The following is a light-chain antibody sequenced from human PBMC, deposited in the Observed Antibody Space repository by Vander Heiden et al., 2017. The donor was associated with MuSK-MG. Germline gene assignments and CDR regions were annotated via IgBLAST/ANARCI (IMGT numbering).Light chain of an antibody. Sequence: EIVMTQTPLSLSVTRGQQASISCTSSQSLVWSDGMIYLCWYLQKPGQPPHLLIYAASNRGSGVPDRFSGSGSGTEFTLKISRVEAEDVGTYYCKQRSQPPFTLGQGTKVDIK. CDR3: KQRSQPPFT. J-gene: IGKJ3*01. CDR1: QSLVWSDGMIY. CDR2: AAS. V-gene: IGKV2D-29*01.